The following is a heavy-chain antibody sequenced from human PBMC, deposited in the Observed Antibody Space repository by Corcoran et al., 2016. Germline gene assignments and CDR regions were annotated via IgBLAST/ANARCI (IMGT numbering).Heavy chain of an antibody. CDR2: ISNDGRDK. D-gene: IGHD1-26*01. V-gene: IGHV3-30*04. CDR3: AKDRDLGAAKYHFDY. Sequence: QVQLVESGGGVVQPGRSLRLSCAASGFTFSSYAMHWVRQAPGKGLEWMAVISNDGRDKHHADSVKGRFTISRENSKNTVYLQMNSLRIEDMAMYYCAKDRDLGAAKYHFDYWGQGTLVTVSS. J-gene: IGHJ4*02. CDR1: GFTFSSYA.